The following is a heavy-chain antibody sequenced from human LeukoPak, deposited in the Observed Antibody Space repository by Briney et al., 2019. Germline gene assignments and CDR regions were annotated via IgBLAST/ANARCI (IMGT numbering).Heavy chain of an antibody. CDR3: ARAHRDCTNGVCSDIDY. CDR1: GGTFSSYA. CDR2: IIPIFGTA. J-gene: IGHJ4*02. Sequence: VASVKVSCKASGGTFSSYAISWVRQAPGQGLEWMGRIIPIFGTANYAQKFQGRVTITTDESTSTAYMELSSLRSEDTAVHYCARAHRDCTNGVCSDIDYWGQGTLVTVSS. D-gene: IGHD2-8*01. V-gene: IGHV1-69*05.